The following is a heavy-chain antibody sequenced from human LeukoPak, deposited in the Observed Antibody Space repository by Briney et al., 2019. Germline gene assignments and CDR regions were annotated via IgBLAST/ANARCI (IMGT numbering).Heavy chain of an antibody. CDR1: GGTFNNSA. J-gene: IGHJ4*02. CDR3: ARGSGYSYGFGY. Sequence: GASVKVSCKTSGGTFNNSAISWVRQAPGQGLEWMGGIIPIFGTANYAQKFQGRVTITTDESTSTAYMELSSLRAEDTAVYYCARGSGYSYGFGYWGQGTLVTVSS. V-gene: IGHV1-69*05. CDR2: IIPIFGTA. D-gene: IGHD5-18*01.